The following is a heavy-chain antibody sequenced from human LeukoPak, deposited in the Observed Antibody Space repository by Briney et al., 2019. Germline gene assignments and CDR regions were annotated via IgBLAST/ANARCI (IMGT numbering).Heavy chain of an antibody. CDR3: TRGSGWYPDY. CDR2: INQDGREK. CDR1: GFAFSSFW. V-gene: IGHV3-7*04. Sequence: PGGSLRLSCAASGFAFSSFWMSWVRQAPGKGLEWVANINQDGREKNYVDSVKGRFTIFRDNAKNSLYLQMNSLRVEDTAVFYCTRGSGWYPDYWGQGTLVAVSS. J-gene: IGHJ4*02. D-gene: IGHD6-19*01.